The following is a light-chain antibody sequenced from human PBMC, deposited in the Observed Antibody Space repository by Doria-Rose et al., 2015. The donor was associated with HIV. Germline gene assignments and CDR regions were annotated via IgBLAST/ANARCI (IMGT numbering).Light chain of an antibody. CDR2: GGS. V-gene: IGKV3-20*01. CDR1: QSFSSTY. J-gene: IGKJ1*01. Sequence: TQSPGTLSLSPGERATLSCRASQSFSSTYLAWYQQKPGQARSLLIYGGSTRATGIPDRFSASGSGTDFTLTINRLEPEDFALYYCHQYGTSWTFGQGTKVEI. CDR3: HQYGTSWT.